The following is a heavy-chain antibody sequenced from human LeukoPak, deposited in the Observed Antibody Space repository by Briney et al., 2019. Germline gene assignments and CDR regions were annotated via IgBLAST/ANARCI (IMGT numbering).Heavy chain of an antibody. Sequence: SETLSLTCAVYGGSFSGYYWSWIRQPPGKGLEWIGEINHSGSTNYNPSLKSRVTISVDTSKNQFSLKLSSVTAADTAVYYCARSLRTGYYPNPYYYMDVWGKGTTVTVSS. CDR2: INHSGST. J-gene: IGHJ6*03. V-gene: IGHV4-34*01. D-gene: IGHD3/OR15-3a*01. CDR1: GGSFSGYY. CDR3: ARSLRTGYYPNPYYYMDV.